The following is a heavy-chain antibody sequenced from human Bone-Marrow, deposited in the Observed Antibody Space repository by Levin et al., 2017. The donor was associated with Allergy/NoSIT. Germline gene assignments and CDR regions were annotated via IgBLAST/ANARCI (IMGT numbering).Heavy chain of an antibody. CDR2: VYPGDSDT. Sequence: GESLKISCQGSGYSFTTYWIAWVRQMPGKGLEWMGIVYPGDSDTRYSPSFQGQVTISADKSLNTAYLQWSSLKASDTAIYYCARRDYNTEFFDYWGQGTLVTVSS. V-gene: IGHV5-51*01. J-gene: IGHJ4*02. D-gene: IGHD3-22*01. CDR1: GYSFTTYW. CDR3: ARRDYNTEFFDY.